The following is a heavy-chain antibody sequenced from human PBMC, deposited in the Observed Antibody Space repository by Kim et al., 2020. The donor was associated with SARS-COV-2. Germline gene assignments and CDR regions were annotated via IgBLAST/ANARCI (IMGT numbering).Heavy chain of an antibody. J-gene: IGHJ4*02. D-gene: IGHD1-26*01. CDR1: GYTFTTYG. Sequence: ASVKVSCKAFGYTFTTYGVNWVRQAPGQRLEWMGWINGGSGDTKYSQKFQGRVTFTRDTSASTAYMELSSLRSEDTAVDYCARSLIVGGYFYFDLWGQGNLVTVS. CDR2: INGGSGDT. V-gene: IGHV1-3*01. CDR3: ARSLIVGGYFYFDL.